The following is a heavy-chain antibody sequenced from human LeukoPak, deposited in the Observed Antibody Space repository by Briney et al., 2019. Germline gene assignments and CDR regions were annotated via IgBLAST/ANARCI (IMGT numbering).Heavy chain of an antibody. Sequence: PSETLSLTCTVSGGSISSYYWSWIRQPPGKGLEWIGSIYYSGSTYYNPSLKSRVTISVDTSKNQFSLKLSSVTAADTAVYYCARDGERYCSSTSCYRGFDYWGQGTLVTVSS. CDR2: IYYSGST. V-gene: IGHV4-39*07. CDR3: ARDGERYCSSTSCYRGFDY. CDR1: GGSISSYY. D-gene: IGHD2-2*01. J-gene: IGHJ4*02.